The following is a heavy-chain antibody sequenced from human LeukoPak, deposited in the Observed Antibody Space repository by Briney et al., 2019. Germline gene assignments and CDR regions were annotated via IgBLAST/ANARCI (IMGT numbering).Heavy chain of an antibody. CDR1: GFTFSDYW. J-gene: IGHJ4*02. CDR2: IKQDGSAK. CDR3: ARWRGSTSERSDY. D-gene: IGHD2-2*01. V-gene: IGHV3-7*01. Sequence: GGSLKLSCTASGFTFSDYWMTWVRQAPGKGLEWVANIKQDGSAKYYVDSVKGRFTISRDDAKNSLYLQMDSLRVEDTATYYCARWRGSTSERSDYWGQGTLVTVSS.